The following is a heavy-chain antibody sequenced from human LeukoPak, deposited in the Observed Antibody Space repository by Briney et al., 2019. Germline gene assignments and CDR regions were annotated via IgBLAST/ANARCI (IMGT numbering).Heavy chain of an antibody. CDR1: GYSISSGYY. CDR3: VRQRHYYGSGSYLSSSFDY. Sequence: KASETLSLTCTVSGYSISSGYYWAWIRQPPGKGLEWIGSIYHIGDTYYNPSLKSRVTISVDTSKNQFSLRLSSVTAADTALYFCVRQRHYYGSGSYLSSSFDYWGQGTLVTVSS. V-gene: IGHV4-38-2*02. CDR2: IYHIGDT. J-gene: IGHJ4*02. D-gene: IGHD3-10*01.